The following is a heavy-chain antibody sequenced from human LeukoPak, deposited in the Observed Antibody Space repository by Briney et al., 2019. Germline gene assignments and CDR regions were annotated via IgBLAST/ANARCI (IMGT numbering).Heavy chain of an antibody. CDR2: ISSSSSYI. V-gene: IGHV3-21*04. CDR3: AKDRPISLAGPRWFDP. J-gene: IGHJ5*02. D-gene: IGHD6-19*01. CDR1: GFTFSSYS. Sequence: PGGSLRLSCAASGFTFSSYSMNWVRQAPGKGLEWVSSISSSSSYIYYADSVKGRFTISRDNSKDTLSLQMNSLRAEDTAVYYCAKDRPISLAGPRWFDPWGQGTLVTVSS.